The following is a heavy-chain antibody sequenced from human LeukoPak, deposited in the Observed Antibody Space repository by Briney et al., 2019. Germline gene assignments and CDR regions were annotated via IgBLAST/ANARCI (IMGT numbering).Heavy chain of an antibody. CDR1: GFTFAAHY. CDR3: AREEFSDFVPYFDY. J-gene: IGHJ4*02. Sequence: GGSLRLSCAASGFTFAAHYMAWVRQAPGKGREWVGRFRNKTNSYTTEYAASVRGRFTISRDDSKNSLYLQMNSLKTEDTAVYYCAREEFSDFVPYFDYWGQGTLVTVSS. D-gene: IGHD2-21*02. CDR2: FRNKTNSYTT. V-gene: IGHV3-72*01.